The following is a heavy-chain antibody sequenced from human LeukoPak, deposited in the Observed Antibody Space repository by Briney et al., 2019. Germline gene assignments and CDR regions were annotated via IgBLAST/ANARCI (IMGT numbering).Heavy chain of an antibody. CDR2: INPNSGGT. CDR1: GYTFTAYY. Sequence: GASVKVSCKASGYTFTAYYMYWVRQAPGQGLEWMGWINPNSGGTNYAQKFQGRVTMTRDTSISTAYMELSRLRSDDTAVYYCARDTSYGDYDGYWGQGTLVTVSS. CDR3: ARDTSYGDYDGY. J-gene: IGHJ4*02. V-gene: IGHV1-2*02. D-gene: IGHD4-17*01.